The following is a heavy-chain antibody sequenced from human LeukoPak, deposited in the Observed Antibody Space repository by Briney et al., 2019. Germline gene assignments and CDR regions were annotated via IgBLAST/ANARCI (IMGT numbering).Heavy chain of an antibody. J-gene: IGHJ6*03. CDR3: AREGGPAYYYYYYMDV. Sequence: SETLSLTCTVSGGSISSSSYYWGWIRQPPGKGLEWIGSIYYSGSTYYNPSLKSRVTISVDTSKNQFSLKLSSVTAADTAVYYCAREGGPAYYYYYYMDVWGKGTTVTVSS. D-gene: IGHD2-15*01. V-gene: IGHV4-39*07. CDR1: GGSISSSSYY. CDR2: IYYSGST.